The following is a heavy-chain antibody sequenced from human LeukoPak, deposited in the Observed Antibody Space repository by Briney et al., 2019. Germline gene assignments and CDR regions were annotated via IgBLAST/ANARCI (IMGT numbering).Heavy chain of an antibody. CDR3: ARGGNRGANRWFDP. D-gene: IGHD1-26*01. CDR1: GFTFSSYW. CDR2: INSDGSST. Sequence: GGSLRLSCAASGFTFSSYWMHWVRQAPGKGLVWVSRINSDGSSTSYADSVKGRFTISRDNAKNTLYLQMNSLRAEDTAVYYCARGGNRGANRWFDPWGQGTLVTVSS. V-gene: IGHV3-74*01. J-gene: IGHJ5*02.